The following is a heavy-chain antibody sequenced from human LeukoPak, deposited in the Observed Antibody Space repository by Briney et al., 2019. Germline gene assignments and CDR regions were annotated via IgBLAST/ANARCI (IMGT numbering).Heavy chain of an antibody. CDR1: GGSISSGGYY. V-gene: IGHV4-31*03. CDR2: IYYSGST. Sequence: PSQTLSLTCTVSGGSISSGGYYWSWIRQHPGKGLEWIGYIYYSGSTYYNPSLKSRVTISVDTSKNQFSLKLSSVTAADTAVYYCARAEFWFGELSGNWFDPWGQGTLVTVSS. J-gene: IGHJ5*02. CDR3: ARAEFWFGELSGNWFDP. D-gene: IGHD3-10*01.